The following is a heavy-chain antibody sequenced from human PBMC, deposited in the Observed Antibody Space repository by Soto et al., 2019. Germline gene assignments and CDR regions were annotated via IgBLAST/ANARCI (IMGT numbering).Heavy chain of an antibody. D-gene: IGHD2-2*01. J-gene: IGHJ6*02. CDR3: ARDIVVVSAAMGYHYYGMAV. Sequence: PGESLKISCKGSGYSFTSYWISWVRQMPGKGLEWMGRIDPSDSYTNYSPSFQGHVTISADKSISTAYLQWSSLKASDTAMYYCARDIVVVSAAMGYHYYGMAVWGQGTTGTVS. CDR1: GYSFTSYW. CDR2: IDPSDSYT. V-gene: IGHV5-10-1*01.